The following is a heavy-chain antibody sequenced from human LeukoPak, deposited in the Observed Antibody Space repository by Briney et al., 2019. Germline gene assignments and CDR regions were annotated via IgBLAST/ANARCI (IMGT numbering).Heavy chain of an antibody. D-gene: IGHD2-2*01. J-gene: IGHJ1*01. CDR3: ARDWVVPRQYFQH. V-gene: IGHV3-53*01. Sequence: PGGSLRLSCAASGFTVSSNYMSWVRQAPGKGLEWVSVIYSGGSTYYADSVKGRFTISRDNSKNTLYLQMNSLRAEDTAVYYCARDWVVPRQYFQHWGQGTLVTVSS. CDR1: GFTVSSNY. CDR2: IYSGGST.